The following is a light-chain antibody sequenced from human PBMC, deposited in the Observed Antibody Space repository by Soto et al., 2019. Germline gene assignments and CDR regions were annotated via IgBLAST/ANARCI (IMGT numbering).Light chain of an antibody. V-gene: IGKV1-39*02. CDR3: QKYNNWPWT. CDR1: QSVSTY. Sequence: DIQMTQSPSSLAATVCDLLTIICRASQSVSTYLNWYQQRLGKATKLLIYAASSLQRGVPSRISGRGSGTEFTLTISSLQSEEFAVYYCQKYNNWPWTVGHGNKVDIK. J-gene: IGKJ1*01. CDR2: AAS.